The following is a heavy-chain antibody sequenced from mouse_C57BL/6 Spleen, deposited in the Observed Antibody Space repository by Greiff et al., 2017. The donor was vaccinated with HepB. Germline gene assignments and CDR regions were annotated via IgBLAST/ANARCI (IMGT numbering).Heavy chain of an antibody. D-gene: IGHD1-1*01. CDR1: GYTFTSYW. J-gene: IGHJ2*01. CDR2: IDPSDSYT. Sequence: VQLQQPGAELVMPGASVKLSCKASGYTFTSYWMHWVKQRPGQGLEWIGEIDPSDSYTNYNQKFKGKSTLTVDKSSSTAYMQLSSLTSEDSAVYYCARCGSSYDYFDYWGQGTTLTVSS. CDR3: ARCGSSYDYFDY. V-gene: IGHV1-69*01.